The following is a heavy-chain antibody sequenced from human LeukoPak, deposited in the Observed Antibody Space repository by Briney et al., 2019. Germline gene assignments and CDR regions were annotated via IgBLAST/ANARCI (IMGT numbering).Heavy chain of an antibody. CDR1: GGTMSSYY. J-gene: IGHJ5*02. D-gene: IGHD3-10*01. V-gene: IGHV4-59*08. Sequence: SETLSLTCTVSGGTMSSYYWSWIRQSPGKGLEWVGYISYSGTTNYNPSLKSRVTISLGTSKNRFSLNLTSVTAADTAVYYCARHGSGTSLALYPWGQGTLVTVSS. CDR3: ARHGSGTSLALYP. CDR2: ISYSGTT.